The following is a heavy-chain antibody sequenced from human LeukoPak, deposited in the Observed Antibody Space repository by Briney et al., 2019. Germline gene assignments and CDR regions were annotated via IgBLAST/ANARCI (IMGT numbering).Heavy chain of an antibody. J-gene: IGHJ6*03. Sequence: GGSLRLSCAASGLTFSNAWMSWVRQAPGKGLEWVGHIKSKTDGGTTDYGAPVKGRFTISRDDSKNTQYLQMNSLKTDDTAVYYCAKGGHYYYMDVWGKGTTVTVSS. CDR2: IKSKTDGGTT. V-gene: IGHV3-15*01. CDR1: GLTFSNAW. CDR3: AKGGHYYYMDV.